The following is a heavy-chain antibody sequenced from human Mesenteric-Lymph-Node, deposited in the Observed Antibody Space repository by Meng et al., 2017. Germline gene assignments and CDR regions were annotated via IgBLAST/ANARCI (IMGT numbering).Heavy chain of an antibody. Sequence: GGSLRLSCKAPGYSFTSYWIAWVRQMPGKDLEWMGILYPRDSDTRYSPSFQGQVTISADKSINTAYLQWSSLKASDTAIYYCARSSYFDYWGQGTLVTVSS. CDR2: LYPRDSDT. V-gene: IGHV5-51*01. J-gene: IGHJ4*02. CDR3: ARSSYFDY. CDR1: GYSFTSYW.